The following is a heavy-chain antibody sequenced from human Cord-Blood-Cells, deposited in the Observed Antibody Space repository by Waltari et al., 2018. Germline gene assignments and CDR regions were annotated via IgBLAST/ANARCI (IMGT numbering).Heavy chain of an antibody. J-gene: IGHJ4*02. CDR2: INPNSGGT. CDR1: GYTFTGYY. D-gene: IGHD3-10*01. V-gene: IGHV1-2*02. Sequence: QVQLVQSGAEVKKPGASVKVSCKASGYTFTGYYMHWVRQAPGQGLEWMGWINPNSGGTNYAQKFQGRVTMTRDTSISTAYMELSRLRSDDTAVYYCARVSGSCGSGRYYFDYWGQGTLVTVSS. CDR3: ARVSGSCGSGRYYFDY.